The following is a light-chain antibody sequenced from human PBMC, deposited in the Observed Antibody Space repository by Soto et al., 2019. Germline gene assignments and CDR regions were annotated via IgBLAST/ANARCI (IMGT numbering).Light chain of an antibody. Sequence: VMKQSRATLSVSPGERATLSCRASQSVRSNLAWYQQKPGQAPRLVIYAASTRATGIPDRFSGSVSGTEFTLTISSLQSEDFAVYYCQQYNEWPPFTFGQGTRLEI. J-gene: IGKJ5*01. CDR3: QQYNEWPPFT. CDR1: QSVRSN. V-gene: IGKV3-15*01. CDR2: AAS.